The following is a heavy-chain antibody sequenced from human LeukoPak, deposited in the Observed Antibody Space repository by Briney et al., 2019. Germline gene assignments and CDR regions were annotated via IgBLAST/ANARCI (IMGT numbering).Heavy chain of an antibody. V-gene: IGHV1-18*01. CDR3: ARGEDHIRLGEFSLCY. CDR1: GYTFTSYG. D-gene: IGHD3-16*02. J-gene: IGHJ4*02. CDR2: ISAYNGNT. Sequence: GASVKVSCKASGYTFTSYGISWVRQAPGQGLEWMGWISAYNGNTNYAQKLQGRVTMTTDTSTSTAYMELRSLRSDDTAVYYCARGEDHIRLGEFSLCYWGQGTLVTVSS.